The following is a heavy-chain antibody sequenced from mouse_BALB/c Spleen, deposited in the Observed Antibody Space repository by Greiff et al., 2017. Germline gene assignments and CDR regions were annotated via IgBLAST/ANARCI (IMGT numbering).Heavy chain of an antibody. V-gene: IGHV5-12-1*01. CDR3: ASHGSIYAMDY. Sequence: EVHLVESGGGLVKPGGSLKLSCAASGFAFSSYDMSWVRQTPEKRLEWVAYISSGGGSTYYPDTVKGRFTISRDNAKNTLYLQMSSLKSEDTAMYYCASHGSIYAMDYWGQGTSVTVSS. J-gene: IGHJ4*01. D-gene: IGHD2-10*02. CDR2: ISSGGGST. CDR1: GFAFSSYD.